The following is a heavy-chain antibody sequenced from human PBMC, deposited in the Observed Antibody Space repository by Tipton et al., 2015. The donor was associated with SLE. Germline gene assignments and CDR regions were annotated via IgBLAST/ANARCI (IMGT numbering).Heavy chain of an antibody. CDR1: GLTLSSNW. CDR3: ARFAQGGLDY. D-gene: IGHD3-16*01. J-gene: IGHJ4*02. Sequence: SLRLSCAASGLTLSSNWMHWVRQAPGKGLVWVARINADGRSIVYADSVKSRFTISRDNAKNTLYLQMDSLRVDDTAVYYCARFAQGGLDYWGQGTLVPVSS. V-gene: IGHV3-74*01. CDR2: INADGRSI.